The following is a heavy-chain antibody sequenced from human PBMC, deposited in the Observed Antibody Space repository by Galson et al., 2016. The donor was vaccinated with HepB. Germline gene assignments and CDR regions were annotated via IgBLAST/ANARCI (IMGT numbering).Heavy chain of an antibody. V-gene: IGHV4-4*02. CDR1: GGSITSNRW. Sequence: SETLSLTCAVSGGSITSNRWWTWVRQPPGKALEWIGEIYHSGDTNYNPSLKSRVSMSVDKSQNHFSLTLTSVTAADTAVYYCAREFSGYNTHWGQGTLVTVSS. J-gene: IGHJ4*02. D-gene: IGHD5-12*01. CDR2: IYHSGDT. CDR3: AREFSGYNTH.